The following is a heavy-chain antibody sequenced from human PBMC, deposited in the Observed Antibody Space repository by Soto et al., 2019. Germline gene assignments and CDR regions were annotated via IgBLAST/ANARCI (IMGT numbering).Heavy chain of an antibody. CDR1: GGSIHRSY. CDR2: IYYSGST. CDR3: ARHDYYDSSGYCFA. D-gene: IGHD3-22*01. V-gene: IGHV4-59*01. Sequence: SETLSLTCIVSGGSIHRSYWSWIRQPPGKGLEWIGYIYYSGSTNYNPSLKSRVTISVVTSKSQFSLKLSSVTAADTAVYYCARHDYYDSSGYCFAWGQGTLVTVSS. J-gene: IGHJ5*02.